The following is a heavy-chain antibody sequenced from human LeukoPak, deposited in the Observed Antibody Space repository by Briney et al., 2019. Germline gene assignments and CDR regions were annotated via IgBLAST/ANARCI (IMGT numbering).Heavy chain of an antibody. J-gene: IGHJ4*02. CDR3: AEEAGDGYNYKGYFDY. V-gene: IGHV1-69*05. CDR2: IIPIFGTA. CDR1: GGTFSSYA. Sequence: GGSLRLSCAAPGGTFSSYAISWVRQAPGQGLEWMGRIIPIFGTANYAQKFQGRVTITTDESTSTAYMELSSLRSEDTAVYYCAEEAGDGYNYKGYFDYWGQGTLVTVSS. D-gene: IGHD5-24*01.